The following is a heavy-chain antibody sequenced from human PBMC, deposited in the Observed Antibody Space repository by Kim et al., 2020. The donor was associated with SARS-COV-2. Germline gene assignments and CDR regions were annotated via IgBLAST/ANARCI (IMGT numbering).Heavy chain of an antibody. J-gene: IGHJ2*01. V-gene: IGHV4-59*01. CDR3: ARDADSGYSSGWYDGYFDL. CDR1: GGSISSYY. Sequence: SETLSLTCTVSGGSISSYYWSWIRQPPGKGLEWIGYIYYSGSTNYNPSLKSRVTISVDTSKNQFSLRLSSVTAADTAVYYCARDADSGYSSGWYDGYFDLWGRGTLVTVSS. CDR2: IYYSGST. D-gene: IGHD6-19*01.